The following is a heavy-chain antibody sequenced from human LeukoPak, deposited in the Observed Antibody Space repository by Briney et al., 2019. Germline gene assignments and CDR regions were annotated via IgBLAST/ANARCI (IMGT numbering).Heavy chain of an antibody. J-gene: IGHJ4*02. D-gene: IGHD2-15*01. CDR3: ARVRSRLLESFDY. Sequence: ASVKVSCKASGYSFTNYGISWVRQAPGQGLEWMGWISGYNDNPKYTQKLQGRVTMTTDTSTRTAYMELRSLTSDDTAVYYCARVRSRLLESFDYWAQETLVTV. CDR2: ISGYNDNP. V-gene: IGHV1-18*01. CDR1: GYSFTNYG.